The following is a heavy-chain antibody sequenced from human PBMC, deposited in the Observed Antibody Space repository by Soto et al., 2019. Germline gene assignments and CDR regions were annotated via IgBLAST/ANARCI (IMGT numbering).Heavy chain of an antibody. J-gene: IGHJ4*02. CDR3: ARDLDTAWAPWLDH. Sequence: EVQLVESGGGLVQPGGSLRLSCAASGFAVRGNYMSWARQAPGKGLEWVSVIYNDGSTYYADSVKGRFTISRDNSKSTLYLQMNSLRAEDTAVYYCARDLDTAWAPWLDHWAQGTLLTVSS. CDR2: IYNDGST. CDR1: GFAVRGNY. V-gene: IGHV3-66*01. D-gene: IGHD5-18*01.